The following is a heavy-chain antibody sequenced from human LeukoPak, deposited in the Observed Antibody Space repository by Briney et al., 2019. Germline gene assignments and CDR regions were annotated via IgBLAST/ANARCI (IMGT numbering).Heavy chain of an antibody. CDR1: GGSISNYY. J-gene: IGHJ4*02. D-gene: IGHD5-12*01. V-gene: IGHV4-59*01. Sequence: SETLSLTCTVSGGSISNYYWSWIRQPPGKGLEYIGFIYYSGSTKYNPSLKSRVTISIDVSKNQFSLKLSPVTAADTAVYYCARRSDRGYDFDYWGQGTLVTVSS. CDR3: ARRSDRGYDFDY. CDR2: IYYSGST.